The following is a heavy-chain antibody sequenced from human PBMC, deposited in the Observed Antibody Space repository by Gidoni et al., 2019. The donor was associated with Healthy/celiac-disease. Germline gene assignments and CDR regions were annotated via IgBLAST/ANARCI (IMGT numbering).Heavy chain of an antibody. J-gene: IGHJ5*02. CDR2: IDPSDSYT. CDR3: ASEKLPSAVAGTFWFDP. V-gene: IGHV5-10-1*03. CDR1: GYSFTSYW. D-gene: IGHD6-19*01. Sequence: EVQLVQSGAEVKKPGESLRISCKGSGYSFTSYWISWVRQMPGKGLEWMGRIDPSDSYTNYSPSFQGHVTISADKSISTAYLQWSSLKASDTAMYYCASEKLPSAVAGTFWFDPWGQGTLVTVSS.